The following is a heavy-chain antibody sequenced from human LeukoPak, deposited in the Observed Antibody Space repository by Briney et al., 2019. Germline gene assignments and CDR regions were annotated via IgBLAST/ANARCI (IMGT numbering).Heavy chain of an antibody. CDR2: FDGNGPNT. CDR3: AKPRTTGLGWAQFDY. D-gene: IGHD2-8*02. CDR1: GLTFSSFA. J-gene: IGHJ4*02. Sequence: GGSLRLSCAASGLTFSSFAMTWVRQAPGKGLEWVSGFDGNGPNTYYADSVKGRWTISRDNSRNTLYLEMNSLRPEDTAIYYCAKPRTTGLGWAQFDYWGQGSLVTVSS. V-gene: IGHV3-23*01.